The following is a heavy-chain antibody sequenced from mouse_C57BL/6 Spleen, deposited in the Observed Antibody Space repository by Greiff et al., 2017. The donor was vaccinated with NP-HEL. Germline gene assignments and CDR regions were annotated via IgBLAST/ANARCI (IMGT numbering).Heavy chain of an antibody. CDR1: GYAFSRYW. J-gene: IGHJ3*01. Sequence: QVQLQQSGAELVKPGASVKISCKASGYAFSRYWMNWVKQRPGKGLEWIGQIYPGDGATNYNGKFKGKATLTADRSSSTAYMQLSSRTSEDSAVYFCARSGGLRAGFAYWGQGTLVTVSA. CDR3: ARSGGLRAGFAY. D-gene: IGHD2-4*01. V-gene: IGHV1-80*01. CDR2: IYPGDGAT.